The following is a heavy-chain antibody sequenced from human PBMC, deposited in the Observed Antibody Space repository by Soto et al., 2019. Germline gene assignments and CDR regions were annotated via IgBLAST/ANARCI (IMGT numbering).Heavy chain of an antibody. J-gene: IGHJ5*02. CDR1: GGSISSYF. Sequence: QVQLQESGPGLVKPSETLSLTCTVSGGSISSYFWTWIRQPPGKGLEWIGDIYYSGSTNYNPSLKSRVTISVDTSKNQFSLKLSSVTAADTAVYYCARYSGCYYENWFDPWGQGTLVTVSS. D-gene: IGHD1-26*01. CDR3: ARYSGCYYENWFDP. V-gene: IGHV4-59*01. CDR2: IYYSGST.